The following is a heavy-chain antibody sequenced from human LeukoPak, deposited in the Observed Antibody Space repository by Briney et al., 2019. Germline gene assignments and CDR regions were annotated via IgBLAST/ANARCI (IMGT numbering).Heavy chain of an antibody. Sequence: SETLSLTCAVYGGSLSGYYWSWIRQPPGKGLEWIGEINHSGSTNYNPSLKSRVTISVDTSKNQFSLKLNSVTAADTAVYYCASRHRIAVAGLQPFDSWGQGTLVTVSS. D-gene: IGHD6-19*01. J-gene: IGHJ4*02. CDR3: ASRHRIAVAGLQPFDS. CDR2: INHSGST. V-gene: IGHV4-34*01. CDR1: GGSLSGYY.